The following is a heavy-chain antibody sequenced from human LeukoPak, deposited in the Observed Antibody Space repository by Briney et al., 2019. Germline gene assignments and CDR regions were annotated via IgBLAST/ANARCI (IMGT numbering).Heavy chain of an antibody. CDR3: ARDQNVGYGDYFYYFDY. CDR2: IWYDGSNK. CDR1: GFTFSSYG. D-gene: IGHD4-17*01. Sequence: GRSLRLSCAASGFTFSSYGMHWVRQAPGKGLEWVAVIWYDGSNKYYVDSVKGRFTISRDNSKNTLYLQMNSLRAEDTAVYYCARDQNVGYGDYFYYFDYWGQGTLVTVSS. V-gene: IGHV3-33*01. J-gene: IGHJ4*02.